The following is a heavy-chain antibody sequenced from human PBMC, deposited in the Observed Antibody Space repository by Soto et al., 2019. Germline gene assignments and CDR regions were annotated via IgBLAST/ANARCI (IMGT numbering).Heavy chain of an antibody. D-gene: IGHD2-2*01. J-gene: IGHJ6*02. CDR2: INPQTGGT. Sequence: ASVKVSCKASGYTFTGYYIHWVREAPGQGLEWMGWINPQTGGTSYAQKFQGRVTLSRDTSINTAYLELSRLRFDDAAVYFCARERYQVISDGMDVWGQGATVTVSS. CDR1: GYTFTGYY. CDR3: ARERYQVISDGMDV. V-gene: IGHV1-2*02.